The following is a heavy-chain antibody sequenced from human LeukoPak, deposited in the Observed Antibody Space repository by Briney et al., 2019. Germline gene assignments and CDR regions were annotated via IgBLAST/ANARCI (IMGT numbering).Heavy chain of an antibody. CDR2: ISGSGGST. V-gene: IGHV3-23*01. D-gene: IGHD4-11*01. CDR1: GFTLTRYA. Sequence: PGGSLRLSCVVSGFTLTRYAMNWVRQAPGKGLEWLSTISGSGGSTYYADSVKGRFTISRDNAKNSLYLQMNSLRAEDTAVYYCARDLEDYNNYGEMAIWGQGTLVTVSS. J-gene: IGHJ4*02. CDR3: ARDLEDYNNYGEMAI.